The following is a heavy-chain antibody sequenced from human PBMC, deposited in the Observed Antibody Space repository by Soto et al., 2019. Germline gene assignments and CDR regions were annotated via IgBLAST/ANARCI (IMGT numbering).Heavy chain of an antibody. CDR2: IYYSGST. J-gene: IGHJ3*02. V-gene: IGHV4-59*01. D-gene: IGHD3-22*01. CDR1: GGSISSYY. Sequence: SETLSLTCTVSGGSISSYYWSWIRQPPGKGLEWIGYIYYSGSTNYNPSLKSRVTISVDTSKNQFSLKLSSVTAADTAVYYCARVDSSGYYYADTSWPFDIWGQGTMVT. CDR3: ARVDSSGYYYADTSWPFDI.